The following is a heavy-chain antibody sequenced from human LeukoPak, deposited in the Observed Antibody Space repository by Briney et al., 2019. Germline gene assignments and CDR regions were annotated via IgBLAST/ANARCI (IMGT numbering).Heavy chain of an antibody. J-gene: IGHJ4*02. CDR3: ARRLRYSSSCLDY. CDR2: IYPGDSDT. CDR1: GYSFTSYW. D-gene: IGHD6-13*01. Sequence: GESLKISCKASGYSFTSYWIGWVRQMPGRGLEWVGIIYPGDSDTRYSPSFQGQVTISADKSISTAYLQWSSLKASDTAMYYCARRLRYSSSCLDYWGQGTLVTVSS. V-gene: IGHV5-51*01.